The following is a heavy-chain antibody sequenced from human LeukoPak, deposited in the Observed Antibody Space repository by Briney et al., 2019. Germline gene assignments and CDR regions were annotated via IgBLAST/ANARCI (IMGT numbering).Heavy chain of an antibody. CDR3: ARDVDGDFTSYFDY. CDR1: GFTFSSYW. D-gene: IGHD4-17*01. J-gene: IGHJ4*02. V-gene: IGHV3-74*01. Sequence: PGRSLRLSCAASGFTFSSYWMHSVRQAPGKGLVWVSRINSDGSSTSYADSVKGRFTISRDNAKNTLYLQMNSLRAEDTAVYYCARDVDGDFTSYFDYWGQGTLVTVSS. CDR2: INSDGSST.